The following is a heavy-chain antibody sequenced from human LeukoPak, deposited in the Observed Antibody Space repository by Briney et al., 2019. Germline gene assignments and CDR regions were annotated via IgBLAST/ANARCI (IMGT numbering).Heavy chain of an antibody. D-gene: IGHD4-17*01. J-gene: IGHJ4*02. V-gene: IGHV4-34*01. CDR1: GGSFSGYY. CDR2: VNHSGST. CDR3: ARPGYYGDYAFDY. Sequence: SETLSLTCAVYGGSFSGYYWSWIRQPPGKGLEWIGGVNHSGSTYYNPSLKSRVTISVDTSKNQFSLNLNSVTAADTAVYYCARPGYYGDYAFDYWGQGTLVTVSS.